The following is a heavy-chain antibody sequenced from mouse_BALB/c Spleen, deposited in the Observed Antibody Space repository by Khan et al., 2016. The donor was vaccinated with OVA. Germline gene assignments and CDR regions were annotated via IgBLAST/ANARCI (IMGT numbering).Heavy chain of an antibody. J-gene: IGHJ1*01. D-gene: IGHD1-2*01. CDR1: GYTFTEYT. Sequence: EVQLQQSGPELVKPGASVRISCKTSGYTFTEYTMHWVKQSHGKSLEWLGGFNPNNGGTSYNQKFKGKATLTVDTYSRTASMELRSRTSEDSAVYYCTRREYYAYYWFVEGWGAGTTVTVAS. CDR2: FNPNNGGT. CDR3: TRREYYAYYWFVEG. V-gene: IGHV1-18*01.